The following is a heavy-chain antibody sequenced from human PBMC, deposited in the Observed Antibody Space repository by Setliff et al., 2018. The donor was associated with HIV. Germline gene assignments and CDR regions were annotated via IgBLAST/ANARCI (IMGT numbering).Heavy chain of an antibody. D-gene: IGHD3-10*01. V-gene: IGHV4-39*01. CDR3: ARAGITMVRGVENYYYYGMDV. CDR1: GGSISSSSYY. CDR2: IYYSGST. J-gene: IGHJ6*02. Sequence: SETLSLTCTVSGGSISSSSYYWGWIRQPPGKGLEWIGSIYYSGSTYYNPSLKSRVTISVDTSKNQFSLKLSSVTAADTAVYYCARAGITMVRGVENYYYYGMDVWGQGTTVTVSS.